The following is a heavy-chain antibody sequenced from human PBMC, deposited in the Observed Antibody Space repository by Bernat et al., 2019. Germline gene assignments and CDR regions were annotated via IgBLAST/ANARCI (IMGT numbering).Heavy chain of an antibody. Sequence: ELQLLESGGGWVQPGGSLRLSCAASGFTFISYWMSWFRQAPGKGLEWVANIKQDGSEKYYVDSVKGRFTISRDNAKNSLYLQMNSLRAEDTAVYYCAREGGQGYYDFWSGYLDWFDPWGQGTLVTVSS. CDR1: GFTFISYW. D-gene: IGHD3-3*01. J-gene: IGHJ5*02. V-gene: IGHV3-7*01. CDR3: AREGGQGYYDFWSGYLDWFDP. CDR2: IKQDGSEK.